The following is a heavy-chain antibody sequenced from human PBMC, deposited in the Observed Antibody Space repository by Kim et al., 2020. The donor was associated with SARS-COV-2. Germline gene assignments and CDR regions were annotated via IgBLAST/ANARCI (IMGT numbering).Heavy chain of an antibody. V-gene: IGHV3-23*01. J-gene: IGHJ4*02. Sequence: ADSGKGRFTISRDNSKNTLYLQMNSLRAEDTAVYYCAKDGLRVAGTYFDYWGQGTLVTVSS. D-gene: IGHD6-19*01. CDR3: AKDGLRVAGTYFDY.